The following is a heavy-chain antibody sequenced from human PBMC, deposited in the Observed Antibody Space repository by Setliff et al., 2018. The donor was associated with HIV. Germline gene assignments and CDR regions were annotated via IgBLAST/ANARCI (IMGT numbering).Heavy chain of an antibody. V-gene: IGHV4-34*01. D-gene: IGHD5-18*01. CDR3: ARSTWTRFGGALTQLWPQRGAFDI. CDR2: INDSGTT. J-gene: IGHJ3*02. Sequence: SETPSLTCDVYGGSFRGYYWSWIRQSPGKGLEWIAEINDSGTTTSNPSLKSRVTISLDTPKNQFSLKLNSVTAADTAVYYCARSTWTRFGGALTQLWPQRGAFDIWGQGTKVTVSS. CDR1: GGSFRGYY.